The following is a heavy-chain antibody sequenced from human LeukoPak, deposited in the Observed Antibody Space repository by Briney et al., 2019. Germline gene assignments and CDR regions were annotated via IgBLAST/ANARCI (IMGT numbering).Heavy chain of an antibody. D-gene: IGHD6-13*01. Sequence: PGGSLRLSCTASGFKFDDYGMTWVRQAPGKGLEWVAIISYDGSNEYYADSVKGRFTISRDNSKNTLYLQMNSLRAADTAVYYCARAGYRIAAAGTFFDYWGQGTLVTVSS. V-gene: IGHV3-30*03. J-gene: IGHJ4*02. CDR2: ISYDGSNE. CDR1: GFKFDDYG. CDR3: ARAGYRIAAAGTFFDY.